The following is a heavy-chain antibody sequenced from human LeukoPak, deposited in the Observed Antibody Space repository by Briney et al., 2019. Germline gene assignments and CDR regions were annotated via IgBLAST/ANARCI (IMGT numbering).Heavy chain of an antibody. Sequence: GGSLRLSCAASGFTFSSYAMSWVRQAPGKGLEWVSAISGTGGSTYYADSVKGRFTISRDNSKNTLYLQMNSLRAEDTAVYYCAKDRPDIVVLPAADPFDYWGQGTLVPVSS. CDR1: GFTFSSYA. D-gene: IGHD2-2*01. V-gene: IGHV3-23*01. J-gene: IGHJ4*02. CDR2: ISGTGGST. CDR3: AKDRPDIVVLPAADPFDY.